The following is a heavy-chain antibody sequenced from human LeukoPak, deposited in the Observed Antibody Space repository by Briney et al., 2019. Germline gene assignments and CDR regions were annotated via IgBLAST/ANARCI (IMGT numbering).Heavy chain of an antibody. V-gene: IGHV4-59*08. CDR3: ARGRGYGGNYLRSFDI. D-gene: IGHD1-26*01. J-gene: IGHJ3*02. CDR1: GDSISSYF. CDR2: NSGST. Sequence: SETLSLTCTVSGDSISSYFWSWIRQPPGKGLEWIGYNSGSTNYNPSLKSRVTILLDRSKDQFSLKLSSVTAADTAVYYCARGRGYGGNYLRSFDIWGQGTMVTVSS.